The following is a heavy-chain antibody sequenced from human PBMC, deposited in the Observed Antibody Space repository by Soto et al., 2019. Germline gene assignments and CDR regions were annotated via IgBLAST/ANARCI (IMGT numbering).Heavy chain of an antibody. CDR2: ISCCGGST. J-gene: IGHJ4*02. V-gene: IGHV3-23*01. CDR3: ATADGEQWLVPHLDN. Sequence: EVQLLESGGGVVQPGGSLRLSCVASGFNFKKFAMAWVRQAPGEGLEWVSGISCCGGSTSYADSVKGRFSIARDDSKNTLSLQMNSLRVEDTAQYYCATADGEQWLVPHLDNWGQGTLVTFS. D-gene: IGHD6-19*01. CDR1: GFNFKKFA.